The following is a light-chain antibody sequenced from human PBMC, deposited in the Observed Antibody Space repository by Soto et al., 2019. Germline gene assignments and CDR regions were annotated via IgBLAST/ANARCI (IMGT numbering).Light chain of an antibody. Sequence: IQMTQSPSSLYAAIGDSVNITCRASQGISNELGWYQQRPGKAPKVLIYGASNLQSGVPSRFSGSASGTDFTLTISSLQPEDFATYYCQQSYSTPRTFGQGTKVDIK. J-gene: IGKJ1*01. V-gene: IGKV1-39*01. CDR2: GAS. CDR1: QGISNE. CDR3: QQSYSTPRT.